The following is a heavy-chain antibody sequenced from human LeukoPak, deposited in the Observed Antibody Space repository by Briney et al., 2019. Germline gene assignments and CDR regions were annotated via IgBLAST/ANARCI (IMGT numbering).Heavy chain of an antibody. CDR2: ISGSGSRI. V-gene: IGHV3-11*04. Sequence: PGGPLRLSCAASGLTFSDSYMSWIRQAPGKGLEWISYISGSGSRIYYADSVRGRFTISRDNPKNSLFLQMNSLRGEDTAVYYCAREWGDGYNLDYWGQGTVVTVSS. CDR1: GLTFSDSY. CDR3: AREWGDGYNLDY. J-gene: IGHJ4*02. D-gene: IGHD5-24*01.